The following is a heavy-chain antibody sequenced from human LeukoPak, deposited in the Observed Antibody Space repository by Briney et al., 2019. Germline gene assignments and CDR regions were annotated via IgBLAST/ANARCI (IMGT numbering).Heavy chain of an antibody. V-gene: IGHV4-4*02. CDR3: ARLGNYDFLTASDY. CDR1: GGSISSSNW. D-gene: IGHD3-9*01. CDR2: IYHSGST. J-gene: IGHJ4*02. Sequence: PSGTLSLTCAVSGGSISSSNWWSWVRQPPGKGLEWIGEIYHSGSTNYNPSLKSRVTISVDKSKNQFSLKLSSVTAADTAVSYWARLGNYDFLTASDYWGQETLVTVPS.